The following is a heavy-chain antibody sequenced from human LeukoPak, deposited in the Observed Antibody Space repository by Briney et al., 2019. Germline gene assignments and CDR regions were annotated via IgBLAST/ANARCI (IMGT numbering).Heavy chain of an antibody. CDR3: ARDGSVGQDFDY. V-gene: IGHV3-21*01. D-gene: IGHD3-10*01. CDR2: ISSSSSYI. J-gene: IGHJ4*02. Sequence: PGGSLRLSRAASGFTFSSYSMNWVRQAPGKGLEWVSSISSSSSYIYYADSVKGRFTISRDNAKNSLYLQMNSLRAEDTAVYYCARDGSVGQDFDYWGQGTLVTVSS. CDR1: GFTFSSYS.